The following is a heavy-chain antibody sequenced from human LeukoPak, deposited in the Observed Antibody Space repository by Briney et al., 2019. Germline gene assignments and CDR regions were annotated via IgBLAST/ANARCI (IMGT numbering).Heavy chain of an antibody. D-gene: IGHD3-22*01. CDR1: GFTFSNYA. CDR3: AKEDYDSSGGFDS. V-gene: IGHV3-23*01. Sequence: QPGGSLRLSCAASGFTFSNYAMSWVRQAPGKGLEWVSAIRGRGDSTYYADSAMGRFAISRDNSKNTLYLQLNYLRAEDTAVYYCAKEDYDSSGGFDSWGQGTLVTVSS. CDR2: IRGRGDST. J-gene: IGHJ4*02.